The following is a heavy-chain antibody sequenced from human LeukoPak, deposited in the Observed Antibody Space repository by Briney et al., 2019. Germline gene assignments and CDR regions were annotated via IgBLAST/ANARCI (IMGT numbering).Heavy chain of an antibody. Sequence: GGSLRLSCAASGFTFNSYAMNWVRQAPGKGLEWVAVISYDGSNKYYADSVKGRFTISRDNSKNTLYLQMNSLRAEDTAVYYCARMDIVVVPAASAFDYWGQGTLVTVSS. CDR3: ARMDIVVVPAASAFDY. V-gene: IGHV3-30-3*01. D-gene: IGHD2-2*03. CDR2: ISYDGSNK. J-gene: IGHJ4*02. CDR1: GFTFNSYA.